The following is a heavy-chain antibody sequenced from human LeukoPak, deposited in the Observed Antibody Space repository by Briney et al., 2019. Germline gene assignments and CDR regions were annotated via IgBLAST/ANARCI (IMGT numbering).Heavy chain of an antibody. Sequence: GGSLRLSCAASGFTFSSYAMHWVRQAPGKGLEWVAVISYDGSNKYYADSVKGRFTISRDNSKNTLYLQMNSLRAEDTAVYYCARDHHYDILTGYYYFDYWGQGTLVTVSS. J-gene: IGHJ4*02. D-gene: IGHD3-9*01. CDR1: GFTFSSYA. CDR3: ARDHHYDILTGYYYFDY. V-gene: IGHV3-30-3*01. CDR2: ISYDGSNK.